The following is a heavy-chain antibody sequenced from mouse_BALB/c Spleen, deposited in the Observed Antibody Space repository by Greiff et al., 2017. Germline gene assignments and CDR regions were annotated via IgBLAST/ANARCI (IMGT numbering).Heavy chain of an antibody. J-gene: IGHJ1*01. V-gene: IGHV5-6-3*01. Sequence: EVKVVESGGGLVQPGGSLILSCAASGFSFSSYGMSWVRQTPDKRLELVATINSNGGSTYYPDSVKGRFTISRDNAKNTLYLQMSSLKSEDTAMYYCARDRGFTYWYFDVWGAGTTVTVSS. CDR2: INSNGGST. D-gene: IGHD3-1*01. CDR3: ARDRGFTYWYFDV. CDR1: GFSFSSYG.